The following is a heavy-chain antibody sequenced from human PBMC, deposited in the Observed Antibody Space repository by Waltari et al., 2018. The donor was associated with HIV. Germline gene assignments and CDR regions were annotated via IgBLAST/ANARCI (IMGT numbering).Heavy chain of an antibody. Sequence: QVQLVESGGGVVQPGRSLRLSCAASGFTFSSYGMHWVRQAPGKGLEWVAVIWYDGSNKYYADSVKGRFTISRDNSKNTLYLQMNSLRAEDTAMYYCAKGTSSTSFRDYGMDVWGQGTTVTVSS. CDR3: AKGTSSTSFRDYGMDV. J-gene: IGHJ6*02. D-gene: IGHD2-2*01. CDR1: GFTFSSYG. CDR2: IWYDGSNK. V-gene: IGHV3-30*18.